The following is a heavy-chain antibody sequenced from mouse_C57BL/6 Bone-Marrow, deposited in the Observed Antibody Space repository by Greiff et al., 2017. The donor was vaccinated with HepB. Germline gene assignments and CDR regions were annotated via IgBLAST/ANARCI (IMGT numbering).Heavy chain of an antibody. CDR2: IDPETGGT. CDR3: TRSHYYGSRYAMDY. J-gene: IGHJ4*01. Sequence: VQLQQSGAELVRPGASVTLSCKASGYTFTDYEMHWVKQTPVHGLEWIGAIDPETGGTAYNQKFKGKAILTADKSSSTAYMERRSLTSEDSAVYYCTRSHYYGSRYAMDYWGQGTSVTVSS. D-gene: IGHD1-1*01. V-gene: IGHV1-15*01. CDR1: GYTFTDYE.